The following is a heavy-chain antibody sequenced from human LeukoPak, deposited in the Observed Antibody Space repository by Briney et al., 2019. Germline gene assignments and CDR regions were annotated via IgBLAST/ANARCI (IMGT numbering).Heavy chain of an antibody. CDR2: ISSSSSYI. CDR3: ARELYYYDSSGLY. V-gene: IGHV3-21*01. J-gene: IGHJ4*02. Sequence: GGSLRLSCAASGFTFSSCSMNWVRQAPGKGLEWVSSISSSSSYIYYADSVKGRFTISRDNAKNSLYLQMNSLRAEDTAVYYCARELYYYDSSGLYWGQGTPVTVSS. D-gene: IGHD3-22*01. CDR1: GFTFSSCS.